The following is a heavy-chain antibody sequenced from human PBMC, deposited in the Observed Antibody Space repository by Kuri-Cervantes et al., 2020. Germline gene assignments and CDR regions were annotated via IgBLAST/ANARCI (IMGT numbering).Heavy chain of an antibody. CDR2: IYYSGST. CDR3: ARDATEDWFDP. J-gene: IGHJ5*02. Sequence: SETLSLTCTVSGGSISSCGYYWSWIRQHPGKGLEWIWYIYYSGSTYYNPSLKSRVAISVDTSKNQFSLKLSSVTAADTAVYYCARDATEDWFDPWGQGTLVTVSS. V-gene: IGHV4-31*03. CDR1: GGSISSCGYY.